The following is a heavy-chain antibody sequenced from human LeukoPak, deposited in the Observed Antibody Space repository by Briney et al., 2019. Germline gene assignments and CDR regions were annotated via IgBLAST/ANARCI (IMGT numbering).Heavy chain of an antibody. CDR1: GFTFNSYT. J-gene: IGHJ4*02. CDR2: ISSSGDYI. Sequence: GESLRLSCAASGFTFNSYTMSWVRQAPGKGLEWVSSISSSGDYIYYADSLKGRFTISRDNAKNSLYLQMKSLRAEDTAVYYCARESPGTTVFDYWGQGTLVTVSS. CDR3: ARESPGTTVFDY. D-gene: IGHD1-1*01. V-gene: IGHV3-21*01.